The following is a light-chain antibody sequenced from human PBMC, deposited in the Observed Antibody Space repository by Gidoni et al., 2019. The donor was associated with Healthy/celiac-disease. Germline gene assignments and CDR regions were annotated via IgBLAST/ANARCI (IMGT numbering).Light chain of an antibody. Sequence: EIVLTQSPCTLSLSPGERATLSCSASQSVSSSYLAWYQKKPGQAPRILIYGASSRANGIPDRISGSGDGTDFTLTISRMEPEDVAVYYCQQYGSSLTWTFGQGTKVEIK. CDR1: QSVSSSY. CDR3: QQYGSSLTWT. V-gene: IGKV3-20*01. J-gene: IGKJ1*01. CDR2: GAS.